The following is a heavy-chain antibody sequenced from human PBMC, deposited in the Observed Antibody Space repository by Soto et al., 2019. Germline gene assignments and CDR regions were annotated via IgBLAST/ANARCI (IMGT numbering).Heavy chain of an antibody. V-gene: IGHV1-69*13. J-gene: IGHJ6*02. Sequence: SVKVSCKASGGTFSSYAISWVRQAPGQGLEWMGGIIPIFGTANYAQKFQGRVTITADESTSTAYMELSSLRSEDTAVYYCAGPPELTRIYYYYGMDVRGQGTTVTVSS. CDR2: IIPIFGTA. D-gene: IGHD1-7*01. CDR1: GGTFSSYA. CDR3: AGPPELTRIYYYYGMDV.